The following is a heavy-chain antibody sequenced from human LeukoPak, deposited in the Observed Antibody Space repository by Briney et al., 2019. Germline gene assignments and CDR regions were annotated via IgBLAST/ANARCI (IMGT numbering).Heavy chain of an antibody. D-gene: IGHD6-6*01. J-gene: IGHJ5*02. CDR2: IYHNGNT. CDR1: GTSISGSDW. CDR3: AISSYYRVWFDP. Sequence: SETLSLTCVVSGTSISGSDWWSWVRQPPGKGLEWIGEIYHNGNTNYNPSLKSRVTISVDKSKNQFSLMLTSVTAADTAVYYCAISSYYRVWFDPWGQGTLVTVSS. V-gene: IGHV4-4*02.